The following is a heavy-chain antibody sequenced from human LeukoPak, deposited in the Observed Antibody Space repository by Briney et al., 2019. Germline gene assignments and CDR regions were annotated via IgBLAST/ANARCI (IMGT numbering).Heavy chain of an antibody. CDR3: TTAHYGGEDWHFDY. D-gene: IGHD4-23*01. CDR2: IKSKTDGGTT. Sequence: GGSLRLSCAASGFTFRDAWLSWVRQAPGKGLEWVGRIKSKTDGGTTDYAAPVKGRFTISKDDSKTTLYLQMNSLKTEDTAVYYCTTAHYGGEDWHFDYWGQGTLVTVSS. V-gene: IGHV3-15*01. J-gene: IGHJ4*02. CDR1: GFTFRDAW.